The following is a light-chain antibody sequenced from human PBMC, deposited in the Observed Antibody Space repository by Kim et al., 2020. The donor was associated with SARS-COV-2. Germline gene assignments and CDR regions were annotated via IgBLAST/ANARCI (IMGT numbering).Light chain of an antibody. CDR3: QQYDSGWT. V-gene: IGKV1-5*03. J-gene: IGKJ1*01. Sequence: GSVGDRVTSTWPARQRNRKRLAWYQQKPGRAPKLLIYKASNLQSGVSSRFSGGGSGTEFTLTISSLQTEDFATYFCQQYDSGWTFGQGTKVDIK. CDR2: KAS. CDR1: QRNRKR.